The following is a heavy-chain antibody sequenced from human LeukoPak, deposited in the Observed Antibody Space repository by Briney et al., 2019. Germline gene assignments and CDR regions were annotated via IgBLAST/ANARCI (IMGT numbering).Heavy chain of an antibody. D-gene: IGHD6-19*01. CDR2: INPSGGST. J-gene: IGHJ4*02. CDR1: GYTFTSYY. V-gene: IGHV1-46*01. CDR3: ASSSGWYVDY. Sequence: AASVKVSCTASGYTFTSYYMHWVRQAPGQGLEWMGIINPSGGSTSHAQKFQGRVTMTRDMSTSTVYMELSSLRSEDTAVYYCASSSGWYVDYWGQGTLVTVSS.